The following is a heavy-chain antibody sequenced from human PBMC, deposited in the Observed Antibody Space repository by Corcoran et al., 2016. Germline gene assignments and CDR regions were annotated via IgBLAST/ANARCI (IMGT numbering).Heavy chain of an antibody. D-gene: IGHD2-8*01. J-gene: IGHJ6*02. CDR1: GFTFDDYT. Sequence: EVQLVESGGVVVQPGGSLRLSCAASGFTFDDYTMHWVRQAPGKGLEWVSLITWDGGSTDYADSVKGRFTISRDNSKNSLYLQMNSLRTEYTALYYCAKDTDAYDYYGMDVWGQGTTVTVSS. CDR3: AKDTDAYDYYGMDV. CDR2: ITWDGGST. V-gene: IGHV3-43*01.